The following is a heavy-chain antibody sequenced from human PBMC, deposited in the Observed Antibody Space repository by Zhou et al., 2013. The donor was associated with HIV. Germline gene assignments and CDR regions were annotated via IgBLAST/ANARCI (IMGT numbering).Heavy chain of an antibody. Sequence: QVQLQESGPGLVKPSETLSLTCTVSGGSISSHYWSWIRQPPGKGLEYIGYIHYSGSTNYNPSLKSRVTISVDTSKNQFSLKLSSVNAADTAVYYCARWRMDCSSTSCYWGRFDIVGPKGQWSPSLQ. CDR1: GGSISSHY. V-gene: IGHV4-59*11. J-gene: IGHJ3*02. D-gene: IGHD2-2*01. CDR2: IHYSGST. CDR3: ARWRMDCSSTSCYWGRFDI.